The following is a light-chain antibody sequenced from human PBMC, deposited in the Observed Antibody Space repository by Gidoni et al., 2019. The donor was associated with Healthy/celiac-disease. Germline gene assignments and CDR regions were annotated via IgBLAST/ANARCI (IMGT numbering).Light chain of an antibody. CDR1: SLRRYY. V-gene: IGLV3-19*01. CDR2: GKH. J-gene: IGLJ2*01. CDR3: NSLDSSGNGVV. Sequence: SELTQDPAVSVALGQTVRITCQGDSLRRYYASWYQQKPGQAPVLVIYGKHNRPAGIPDRFSCSSSGNTASLTITGAQAEDAADYYCNSLDSSGNGVVFGGGPKLTVL.